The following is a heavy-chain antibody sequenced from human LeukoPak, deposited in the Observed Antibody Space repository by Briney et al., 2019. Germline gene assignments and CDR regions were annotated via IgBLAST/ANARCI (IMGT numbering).Heavy chain of an antibody. CDR1: GGSFSSYA. V-gene: IGHV1-69*13. CDR3: AREPLDTANGSSDGVDY. J-gene: IGHJ4*02. Sequence: PVASVKVSCTASGGSFSSYAISWVRQAPGQGLEWMGGIIPIFGTANYAQKFQGRVTITADESTSTAYMELSSLRSEDTAVYYCAREPLDTANGSSDGVDYWGQGTLVTVSS. CDR2: IIPIFGTA. D-gene: IGHD5-18*01.